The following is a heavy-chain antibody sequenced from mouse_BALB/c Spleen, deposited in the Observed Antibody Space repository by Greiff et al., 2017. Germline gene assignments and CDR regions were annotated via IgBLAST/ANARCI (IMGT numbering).Heavy chain of an antibody. CDR3: ARHAGNYSYYAMDY. CDR1: GFTFSSYA. D-gene: IGHD2-1*01. CDR2: ISSGGSYT. V-gene: IGHV5-9-3*01. Sequence: DVMLVESGGGLVKPGGSLKLSCAASGFTFSSYAMSWVRQTPEKRLEWVATISSGGSYTYYPDSVKGRFTISRDNAKNTLYLQMSSLRSEDTAMYYCARHAGNYSYYAMDYWGQGTSVTVSS. J-gene: IGHJ4*01.